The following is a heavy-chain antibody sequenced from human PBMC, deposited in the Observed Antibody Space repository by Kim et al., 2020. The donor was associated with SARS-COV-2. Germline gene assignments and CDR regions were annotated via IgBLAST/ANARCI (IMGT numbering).Heavy chain of an antibody. CDR3: AREYSSSWNSQYYFDY. CDR1: GGTFSNYA. CDR2: IIPIFATA. J-gene: IGHJ4*02. Sequence: SVKVSCKASGGTFSNYAITWVRQAPGQGLEWMGGIIPIFATANYAQKFQGRVTITADESTSTAYMELSSLRSEDTAVYYCAREYSSSWNSQYYFDYWGQGTLVTVSS. V-gene: IGHV1-69*13. D-gene: IGHD6-6*01.